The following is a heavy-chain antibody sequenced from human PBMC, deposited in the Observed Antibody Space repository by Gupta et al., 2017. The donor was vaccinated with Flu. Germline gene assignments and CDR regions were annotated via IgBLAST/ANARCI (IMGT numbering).Heavy chain of an antibody. CDR2: IHGGEYGT. D-gene: IGHD7-27*01. CDR1: GSTFTDYA. Sequence: QVQLVPSGAEVKKPGASVHFSCKASGSTFTDYAKHWVRQAPGQRFQWMGWIHGGEYGTQYAQNVQARLIFTRDTSTNTAYMELRSLRSEDTAIYCCSRNRGTGDLDHWGQGTLVTVYS. V-gene: IGHV1-3*01. CDR3: SRNRGTGDLDH. J-gene: IGHJ4*02.